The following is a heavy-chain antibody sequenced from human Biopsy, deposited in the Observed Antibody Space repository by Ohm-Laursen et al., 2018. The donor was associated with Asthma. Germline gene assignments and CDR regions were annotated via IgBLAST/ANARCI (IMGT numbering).Heavy chain of an antibody. CDR1: GFTFRNFG. CDR2: ISFVGTNR. Sequence: SLRLSCTASGFTFRNFGMHWVRQAPGKGLDWVAVISFVGTNRNYTDSVKGRFTISRDNSRNTLHLEMNSLRAEDTAVYFCAKEVFPGWELRRGPDSWGQGTLVTVSS. V-gene: IGHV3-30*18. D-gene: IGHD1-26*01. J-gene: IGHJ4*02. CDR3: AKEVFPGWELRRGPDS.